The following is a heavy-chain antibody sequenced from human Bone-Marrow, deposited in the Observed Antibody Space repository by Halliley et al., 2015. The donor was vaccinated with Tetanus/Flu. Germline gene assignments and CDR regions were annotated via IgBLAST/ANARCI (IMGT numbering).Heavy chain of an antibody. J-gene: IGHJ3*02. Sequence: QLVQSGAEVKKPGESLRISCKGSGFDFTTSWIGWVRQMPGKGLEWMGVVYPDDSDTRYSPSFQGQVTISADKSINSAYVQWGSLKASDTAMYYCASLKSFTTEDAFDIWGQGTRVTVSS. D-gene: IGHD2-2*01. CDR3: ASLKSFTTEDAFDI. CDR2: VYPDDSDT. CDR1: GFDFTTSW. V-gene: IGHV5-51*01.